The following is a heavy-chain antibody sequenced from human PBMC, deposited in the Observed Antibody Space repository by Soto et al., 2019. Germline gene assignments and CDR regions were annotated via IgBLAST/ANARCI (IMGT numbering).Heavy chain of an antibody. CDR2: ISGTGGST. J-gene: IGHJ5*02. V-gene: IGHV3-23*01. CDR3: ANNWDTTRSSSYH. D-gene: IGHD6-6*01. CDR1: GFTFSTYA. Sequence: EVQLLESGGGLVQPGGSLRLSCAASGFTFSTYAMSWFRQAPGKGLEWVSAISGTGGSTYYADSVKGRFTISRDNSKNTLYLQMNSMRAEDTAVYYCANNWDTTRSSSYHWGQGTLVTVSS.